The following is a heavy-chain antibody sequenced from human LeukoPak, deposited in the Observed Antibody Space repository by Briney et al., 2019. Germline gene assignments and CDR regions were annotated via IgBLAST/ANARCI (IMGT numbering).Heavy chain of an antibody. CDR3: ARHWETSSWYVDY. CDR2: INHSGST. Sequence: SETLSLTCAVYGGSFSGYYWSWIRQPPGKGLEWIGEINHSGSTNYNPSLKSRVTISVDTSKYQFSLKLSSVTAADTAVYYCARHWETSSWYVDYWGQGTLVTVSS. J-gene: IGHJ4*02. CDR1: GGSFSGYY. D-gene: IGHD6-13*01. V-gene: IGHV4-34*01.